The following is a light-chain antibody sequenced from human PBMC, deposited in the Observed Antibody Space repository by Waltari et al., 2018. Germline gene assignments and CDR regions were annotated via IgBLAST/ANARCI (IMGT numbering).Light chain of an antibody. J-gene: IGKJ1*01. CDR2: LGS. V-gene: IGKV2-28*01. CDR3: MQALQTPWT. CDR1: QSLLHSNGYNY. Sequence: DIVMTQSPLPLPVTPGEPASISCRPSQSLLHSNGYNYLDWYLQKPGQSPQLLIYLGSSRASGVPDRFSGSGSGTDFTLKISRVEAEDVGVYYCMQALQTPWTFGQGTKVEIK.